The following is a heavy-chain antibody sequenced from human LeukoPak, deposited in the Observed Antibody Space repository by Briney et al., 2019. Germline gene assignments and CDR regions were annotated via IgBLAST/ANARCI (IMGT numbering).Heavy chain of an antibody. CDR3: ARLGNQYYGSGSYVLDP. CDR1: GYSFTTYW. D-gene: IGHD3-10*01. J-gene: IGHJ5*02. Sequence: GQSLKISCKTSGYSFTTYWIAWMRQMPGKGLEWMGIISPGDSDTRYSPSFQGQVTISAAKSISTAYLQWSSLKASDTAMYYCARLGNQYYGSGSYVLDPWGQGTLVTVSS. CDR2: ISPGDSDT. V-gene: IGHV5-51*01.